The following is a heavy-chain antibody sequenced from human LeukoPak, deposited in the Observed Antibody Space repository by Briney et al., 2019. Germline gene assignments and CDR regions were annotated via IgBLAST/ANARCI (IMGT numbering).Heavy chain of an antibody. CDR3: VRYGIAVYYFDY. J-gene: IGHJ4*02. CDR1: GYTFTSYY. V-gene: IGHV1-46*01. Sequence: ATVKVSCKASGYTFTSYYMHWVRQAPGQGLEWMGIINPSGGSTSYAQKFQGRVTMTRDMSTSTVYMELSSLRSEDTAVYYCVRYGIAVYYFDYWGQGTLVTVSS. D-gene: IGHD6-19*01. CDR2: INPSGGST.